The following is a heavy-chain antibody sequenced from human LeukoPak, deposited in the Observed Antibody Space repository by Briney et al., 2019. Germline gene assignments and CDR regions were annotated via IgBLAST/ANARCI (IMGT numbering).Heavy chain of an antibody. J-gene: IGHJ5*02. CDR1: GFTFSSYA. D-gene: IGHD5-24*01. V-gene: IGHV3-23*01. CDR3: AKVREMDTILGKFDN. Sequence: GGSLRLSCAASGFTFSSYAMSWVRQAPGKGLEWVSAISGNGGRTYYADSVKGRFTISRDNSKNTLYLQMNSLRAEDTAVYYCAKVREMDTILGKFDNWRQRTPVTVSS. CDR2: ISGNGGRT.